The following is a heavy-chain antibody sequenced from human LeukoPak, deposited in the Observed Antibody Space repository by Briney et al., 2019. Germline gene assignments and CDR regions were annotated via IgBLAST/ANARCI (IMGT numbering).Heavy chain of an antibody. CDR1: GGSVSTSY. J-gene: IGHJ4*02. V-gene: IGHV4-59*02. CDR3: ARGYSPDYFDY. CDR2: IYDGGVT. Sequence: SETLSLTCTVSGGSVSTSYWSWIRQSPGKGLEWIGNIYDGGVTTSKPSLKSRLTIEVDTSKNQFSLNLSSVTAADTAIYFCARGYSPDYFDYWGQGTLVTVSS. D-gene: IGHD6-13*01.